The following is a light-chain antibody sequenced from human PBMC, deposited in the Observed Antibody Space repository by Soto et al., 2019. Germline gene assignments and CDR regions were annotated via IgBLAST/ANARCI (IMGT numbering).Light chain of an antibody. Sequence: AIQMTQSPSSLSASVGDRVTITCRSSQGIRNDLGWYQQKPGKAPNLLISAASSLQSGVPSRFSGSGSGTDFILTISSLRPEDSATYYCLQDSNFPYTFGQGTKLEI. CDR3: LQDSNFPYT. CDR2: AAS. J-gene: IGKJ2*01. V-gene: IGKV1-6*01. CDR1: QGIRND.